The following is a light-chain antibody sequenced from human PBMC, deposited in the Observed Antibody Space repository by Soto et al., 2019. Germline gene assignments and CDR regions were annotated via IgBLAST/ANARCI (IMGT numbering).Light chain of an antibody. CDR1: SSDVGASNY. Sequence: QSVLTQPASVSGSPGQSITISCTGTSSDVGASNYVSWYQQHPGKAPKLMIYEVKNRPSGVSNRFSGSKSGNTASLTISGLQAEDEATYDCSSYRTTTTLGVFGTGTKLTVL. J-gene: IGLJ1*01. CDR3: SSYRTTTTLGV. V-gene: IGLV2-14*01. CDR2: EVK.